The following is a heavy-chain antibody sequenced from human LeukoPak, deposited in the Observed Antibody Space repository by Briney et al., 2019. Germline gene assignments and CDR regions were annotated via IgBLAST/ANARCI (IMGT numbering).Heavy chain of an antibody. V-gene: IGHV3-23*01. CDR3: AKTVSRGVGARGYYFAY. J-gene: IGHJ4*02. CDR1: GVTFSSYA. Sequence: PGGSLRLSSAASGVTFSSYAMSWGRQAPGEGLEWGSGISGSGGSTYYADSVKGRFTISRDNSKNTLYLQMNSLRAEDTAVYYCAKTVSRGVGARGYYFAYWGQGTLVTVSS. D-gene: IGHD1-26*01. CDR2: ISGSGGST.